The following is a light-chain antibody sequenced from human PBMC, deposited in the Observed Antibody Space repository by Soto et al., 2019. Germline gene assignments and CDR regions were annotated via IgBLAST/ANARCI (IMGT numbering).Light chain of an antibody. CDR3: LQAAQSPLT. Sequence: DIVLTQSPLSLPVTPGAPASISCRSSQSLLQSNGNDHVDWYLQRPGQSPQLLLYLASSRASGVPDRFGGSGSGTEFSLEISRVEAEDVGVYYCLQAAQSPLTFGQGTRLEIK. V-gene: IGKV2-28*01. J-gene: IGKJ5*01. CDR2: LAS. CDR1: QSLLQSNGNDH.